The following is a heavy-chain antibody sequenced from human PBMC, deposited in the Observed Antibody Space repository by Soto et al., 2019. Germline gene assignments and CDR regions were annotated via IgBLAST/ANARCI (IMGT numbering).Heavy chain of an antibody. D-gene: IGHD3-10*01. CDR2: ISGSGGST. CDR1: GFPFSSYA. Sequence: GGSLGLSCAASGFPFSSYAMSWVRPAPGKGLEWVSAISGSGGSTYYADSVKGRFTISRDNSKNTLYLQMNSLRAEDTAVYYCAKGPHYYGSGSQYGMDVWGQGTTVTVSS. J-gene: IGHJ6*02. CDR3: AKGPHYYGSGSQYGMDV. V-gene: IGHV3-23*01.